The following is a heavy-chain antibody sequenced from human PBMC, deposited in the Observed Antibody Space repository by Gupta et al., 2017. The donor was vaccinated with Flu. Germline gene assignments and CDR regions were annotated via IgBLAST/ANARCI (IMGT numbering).Heavy chain of an antibody. CDR2: MTSHGSNT. Sequence: EVHLVDSVRGLVQVGESFRLSCAATGFTFSGSGMHWVRWAPGEGLEYVSAMTSHGSNTYNADSVTGRFRNSRDNSNNMVYIQLSSLRLEDTATYYCVKSGWEELTGIIWSQGTLVTVSS. J-gene: IGHJ4*02. CDR3: VKSGWEELTGII. V-gene: IGHV3-64D*06. D-gene: IGHD1-26*01. CDR1: GFTFSGSG.